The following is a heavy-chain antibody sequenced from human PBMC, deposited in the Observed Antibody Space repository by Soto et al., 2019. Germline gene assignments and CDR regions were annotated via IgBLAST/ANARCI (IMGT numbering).Heavy chain of an antibody. CDR2: IKQDGSEK. J-gene: IGHJ4*02. Sequence: PGGSLRLSCAASGFTFSSYWMSWVRQATGKGLEWVANIKQDGSEKYYVDSVKGRFTISRDNAKNSLYLQMNSLRAEDTAVYYCARDSLTPLDPLFDYWGQGTLVTVSS. CDR1: GFTFSSYW. CDR3: ARDSLTPLDPLFDY. V-gene: IGHV3-7*01. D-gene: IGHD1-1*01.